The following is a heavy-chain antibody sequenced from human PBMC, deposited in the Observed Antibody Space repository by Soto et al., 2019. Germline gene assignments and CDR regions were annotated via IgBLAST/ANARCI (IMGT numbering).Heavy chain of an antibody. Sequence: ASVKGACKAAGGTYSSYGVSWVRKAKRQGEEWLGWIFPIFCPANYPQNFQATLTITADESTSTAYMELSSLRSEDTAVYYCARFAKSPYSAAGTRNYYFDSWGQGTLVTVSS. V-gene: IGHV1-69*13. D-gene: IGHD6-13*01. CDR1: GGTYSSYG. CDR3: ARFAKSPYSAAGTRNYYFDS. J-gene: IGHJ4*02. CDR2: IFPIFCPA.